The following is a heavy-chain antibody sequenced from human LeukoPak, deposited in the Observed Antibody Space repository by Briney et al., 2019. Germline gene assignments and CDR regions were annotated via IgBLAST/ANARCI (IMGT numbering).Heavy chain of an antibody. J-gene: IGHJ3*02. Sequence: SETLSLTCTVSGGSISSYYWSWIRQPPGKGLEWIGYIYYSGSTNYNPSLKSRVTISVDTSKNQFSLKLSSVTAADTAVYYCARDKSRTYGSADAFDIWGQGTMVTVSS. D-gene: IGHD3-10*01. CDR2: IYYSGST. CDR1: GGSISSYY. V-gene: IGHV4-59*12. CDR3: ARDKSRTYGSADAFDI.